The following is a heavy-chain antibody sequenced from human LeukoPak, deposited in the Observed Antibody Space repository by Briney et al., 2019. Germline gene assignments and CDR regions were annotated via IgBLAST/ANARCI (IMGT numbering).Heavy chain of an antibody. CDR3: ADGSYFGDSYYYYMDV. J-gene: IGHJ6*03. V-gene: IGHV3-66*02. D-gene: IGHD3-10*01. CDR2: IYSGGST. CDR1: GFTVSSNY. Sequence: PGGSLRLSCAASGFTVSSNYMGWVRQAPGKGLEWLSIIYSGGSTYYADSVKGRFTISRDNSKNTLYLQMNSLRAEDTAVYYCADGSYFGDSYYYYMDVWGKGTTVTVSS.